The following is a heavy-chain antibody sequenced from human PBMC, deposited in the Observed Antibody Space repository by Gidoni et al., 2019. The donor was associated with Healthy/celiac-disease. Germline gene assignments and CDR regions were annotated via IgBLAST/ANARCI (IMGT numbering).Heavy chain of an antibody. J-gene: IGHJ4*02. V-gene: IGHV1-69*04. D-gene: IGHD5-18*01. CDR3: ARGQMDTRTNDY. CDR2: IIPILGIA. CDR1: GGTFSSYA. Sequence: QVQLVQSGAEVKKPGSSVQVSCKASGGTFSSYAISWVRQAPGQGLAWMGRIIPILGIANDAQKFQGRVTITADKSTSTAYMELSSLRYEDTAVYYCARGQMDTRTNDYWGQGTLVTVSS.